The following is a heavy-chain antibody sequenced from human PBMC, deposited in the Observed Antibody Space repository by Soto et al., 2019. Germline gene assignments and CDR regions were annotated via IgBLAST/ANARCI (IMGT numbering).Heavy chain of an antibody. CDR2: IYYSGST. Sequence: QVQLQESGPGLVKPSQTLSLTCTVSGGSISSGGYYWSWIRQHPGKGLEWIGYIYYSGSTHYNPSLKLRVTISVDTSKNQFSLKLSSVTAADTAVYYCARGSSKRGDSRYGYWGQGTLVTVSS. D-gene: IGHD2-21*02. V-gene: IGHV4-31*03. J-gene: IGHJ4*02. CDR3: ARGSSKRGDSRYGY. CDR1: GGSISSGGYY.